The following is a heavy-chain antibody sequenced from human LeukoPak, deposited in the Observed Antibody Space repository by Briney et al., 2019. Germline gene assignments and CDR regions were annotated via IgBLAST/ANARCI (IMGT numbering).Heavy chain of an antibody. D-gene: IGHD3-22*01. CDR3: AKWDYYYDSSGYYYFDY. V-gene: IGHV3-30*02. J-gene: IGHJ4*02. CDR2: IRYDGSNK. Sequence: GGSLRLSCAASGFTFSSYGMHWARQAPGKGLEWVAFIRYDGSNKYYADSVKGRFTISRDNSKNTLYLQMNSLRAEDTAVYYCAKWDYYYDSSGYYYFDYWGQGTLVTVSS. CDR1: GFTFSSYG.